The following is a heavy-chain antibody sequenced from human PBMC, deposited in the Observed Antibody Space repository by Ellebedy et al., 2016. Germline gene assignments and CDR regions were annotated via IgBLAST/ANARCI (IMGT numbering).Heavy chain of an antibody. V-gene: IGHV4-38-2*02. CDR3: ARDREQHMAAGWFDP. D-gene: IGHD6-13*01. CDR2: IYHSGST. J-gene: IGHJ5*02. Sequence: SETLSLTXTVSGYSISSGYYWGWIRQPPGKGLEWIGSIYHSGSTNYNPSLKSRVTISVDTSKNQFSLKLSSVTAADTAVYYCARDREQHMAAGWFDPWGQGTLVTVSS. CDR1: GYSISSGYY.